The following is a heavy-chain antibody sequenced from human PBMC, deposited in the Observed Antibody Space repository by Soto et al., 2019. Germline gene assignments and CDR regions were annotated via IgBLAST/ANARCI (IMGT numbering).Heavy chain of an antibody. D-gene: IGHD2-8*01. CDR1: GFTFSSYG. J-gene: IGHJ4*02. CDR2: IWYDGSNK. CDR3: AKEGSRTSVLVMYAPHFFDY. V-gene: IGHV3-33*06. Sequence: GGSLRLSCAASGFTFSSYGMHWVRQAPGKGLEWVAVIWYDGSNKYYADSVKGRFTISRDNSKNTLYLQMNSLRAEDTAVYYCAKEGSRTSVLVMYAPHFFDYWGQGTPVNVSS.